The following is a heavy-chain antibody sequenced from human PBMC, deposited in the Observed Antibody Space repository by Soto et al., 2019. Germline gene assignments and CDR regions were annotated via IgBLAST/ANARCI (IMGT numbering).Heavy chain of an antibody. CDR2: IHHTGST. V-gene: IGHV4-39*01. Sequence: QLQLQESGPGLVKPSETLSLTCSVSGRSISEINSYWGWIRQTPGEGLEWIGTIHHTGSTYYNPSLKSRVIISLDTSKNQCSLKLSSVTAADTALYYCARPEGGYGSGYSWFDPWGQGTRVTVSS. CDR3: ARPEGGYGSGYSWFDP. CDR1: GRSISEINSY. J-gene: IGHJ5*02. D-gene: IGHD5-12*01.